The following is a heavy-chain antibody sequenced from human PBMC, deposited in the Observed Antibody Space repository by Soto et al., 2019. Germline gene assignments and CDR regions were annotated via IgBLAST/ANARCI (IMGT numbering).Heavy chain of an antibody. CDR2: ISDRGATT. CDR3: ATDQPGTRSFDY. V-gene: IGHV3-23*01. J-gene: IGHJ4*02. Sequence: VSLRLSCAASGFTISSNAMYWVRQAPGKGLEWVSAISDRGATTHYADSVKGRFTISRDTSKKTLYLQLNTLRADDTAVYYCATDQPGTRSFDYWGQGNLVTVSS. CDR1: GFTISSNA.